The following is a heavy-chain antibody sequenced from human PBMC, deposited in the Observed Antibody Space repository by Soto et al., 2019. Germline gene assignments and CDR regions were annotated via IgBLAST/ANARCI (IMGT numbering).Heavy chain of an antibody. D-gene: IGHD1-26*01. Sequence: ASVKVSCKTSGYTFTAYHIHWVRQAPGQGLEWMGWINPNSGGANYAQKFEGRVTMTRDTSISTVYMELSRLGSDDTALYYCARDYSGHGMDVWGQGTTVTVSS. V-gene: IGHV1-2*02. CDR2: INPNSGGA. CDR1: GYTFTAYH. CDR3: ARDYSGHGMDV. J-gene: IGHJ6*02.